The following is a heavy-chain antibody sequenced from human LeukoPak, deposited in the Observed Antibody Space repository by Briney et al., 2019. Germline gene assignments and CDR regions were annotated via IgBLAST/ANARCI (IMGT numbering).Heavy chain of an antibody. CDR3: ARPARAYCGGDCYSDPYYFDY. D-gene: IGHD2-21*02. V-gene: IGHV1-8*03. J-gene: IGHJ4*02. Sequence: ASVKVSCKASAYTFTSYDINWVRQATGQGLEWMGWLNPNSGKTGYAQKFQGRVTFTKNTSINTAYMELSSLRSEDTAVYYCARPARAYCGGDCYSDPYYFDYWGQGTLVTVSS. CDR1: AYTFTSYD. CDR2: LNPNSGKT.